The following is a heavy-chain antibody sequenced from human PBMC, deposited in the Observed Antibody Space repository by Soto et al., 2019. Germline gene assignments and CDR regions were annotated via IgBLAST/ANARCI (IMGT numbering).Heavy chain of an antibody. CDR1: GFTFSGYS. CDR2: ISSSSSTI. J-gene: IGHJ4*02. V-gene: IGHV3-48*01. Sequence: EVQLVESGGGLVQPGVSLRRSCAASGFTFSGYSMNWVRQAPGKGLEWVSYISSSSSTIYYADSVEGRFTISRDNAKNSLYLQMNSLRATDTAVYYCARDRAEDYWGQGTLVTVYS. CDR3: ARDRAEDY.